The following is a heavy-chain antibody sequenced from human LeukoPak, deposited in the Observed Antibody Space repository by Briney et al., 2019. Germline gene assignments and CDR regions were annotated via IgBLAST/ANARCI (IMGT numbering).Heavy chain of an antibody. CDR2: ISGTGGST. D-gene: IGHD3-9*01. Sequence: GGSLRLSCAASGYTFSSYAVTWVRQAPGKGQEWVSAISGTGGSTFYADSVKGRFTISRDNSKNTLYLQMNSLRAEDTAVYYCAKGDYYDILNPIYYYYGMDVWGQGTTVTVSS. J-gene: IGHJ6*02. CDR3: AKGDYYDILNPIYYYYGMDV. CDR1: GYTFSSYA. V-gene: IGHV3-23*01.